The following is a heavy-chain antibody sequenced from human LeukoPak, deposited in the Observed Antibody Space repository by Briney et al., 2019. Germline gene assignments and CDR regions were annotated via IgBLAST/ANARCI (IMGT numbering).Heavy chain of an antibody. V-gene: IGHV3-21*01. D-gene: IGHD2-2*01. J-gene: IGHJ5*02. CDR1: GFTFSSYS. CDR2: ISSSSSYI. CDR3: VRDRKPQIVVVPAAKGWFDP. Sequence: PGGSLRLSCAASGFTFSSYSMNWVRQAPGKGLEWVSSISSSSSYIYYADSVKGRFTISRDNAKNSLYLQMNSLRAEDTAVYYCVRDRKPQIVVVPAAKGWFDPWGQGTLVTVSS.